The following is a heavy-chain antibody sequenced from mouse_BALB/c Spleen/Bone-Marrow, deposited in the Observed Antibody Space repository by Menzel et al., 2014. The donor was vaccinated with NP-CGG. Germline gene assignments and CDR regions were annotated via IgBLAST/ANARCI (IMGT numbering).Heavy chain of an antibody. J-gene: IGHJ4*01. D-gene: IGHD1-1*01. V-gene: IGHV1S56*01. CDR2: ISPGNVNI. CDR1: GYTFTSFY. Sequence: QVQLQQSGPELVKPGASERISCKASGYTFTSFYLHWVRQRPGQGLEWIGWISPGNVNIKNNENFKGKATLTADKSSSTAYMHFRSLPSEDSAVYFCSRWGTTVVDAMDYWGQGPSLTGSS. CDR3: SRWGTTVVDAMDY.